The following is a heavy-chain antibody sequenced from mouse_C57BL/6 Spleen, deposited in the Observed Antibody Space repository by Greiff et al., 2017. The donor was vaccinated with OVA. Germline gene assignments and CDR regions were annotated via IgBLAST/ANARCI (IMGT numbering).Heavy chain of an antibody. CDR2: ISSGSSTI. Sequence: EVQLVESGGGLVKPGGSLKLSCAASGFTFSDYGMHWVRQAPEKGLEWVAYISSGSSTIYYADTVKGRFTISRDNAKNTLFLQMTSLRSEDTAMYYCARRDWDFDVWGTGTTVTVSS. CDR1: GFTFSDYG. CDR3: ARRDWDFDV. J-gene: IGHJ1*03. V-gene: IGHV5-17*01.